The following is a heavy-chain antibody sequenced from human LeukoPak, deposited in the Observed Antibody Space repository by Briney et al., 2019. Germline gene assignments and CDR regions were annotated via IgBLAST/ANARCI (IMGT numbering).Heavy chain of an antibody. V-gene: IGHV1-2*02. CDR3: AREGSGYSGHTIFDY. D-gene: IGHD5-12*01. J-gene: IGHJ4*02. CDR2: INPNSGGT. Sequence: ASVKVSCKASGYTFTGYYMHWVRQAPGQGLEWMGWINPNSGGTNYAQKFQGRVTTTRDTSISTAYMELSRLRSDDTAVYYCAREGSGYSGHTIFDYWGQGTLVTVSS. CDR1: GYTFTGYY.